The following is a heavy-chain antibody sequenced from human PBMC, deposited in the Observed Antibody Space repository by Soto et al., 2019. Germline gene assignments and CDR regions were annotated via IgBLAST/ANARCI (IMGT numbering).Heavy chain of an antibody. CDR3: ARDLEEMGLIDY. CDR2: ISYDGSNK. CDR1: GFTFSSYA. Sequence: QVQLVESGGGVVQPGRSLRLSCAASGFTFSSYAMHWVRQAPGKGLEWVAVISYDGSNKYYADSVKGRFTISRDNSKNTLYLQMNSLRAEDTAVYYCARDLEEMGLIDYWGQGTLVTVSS. J-gene: IGHJ4*02. D-gene: IGHD1-26*01. V-gene: IGHV3-30-3*01.